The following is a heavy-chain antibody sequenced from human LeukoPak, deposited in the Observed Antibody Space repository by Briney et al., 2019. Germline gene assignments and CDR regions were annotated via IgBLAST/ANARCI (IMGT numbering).Heavy chain of an antibody. D-gene: IGHD1-1*01. CDR1: GLTFTDSY. Sequence: PGGSLRLSCAASGLTFTDSYMTWVRQAPGKGLEWLSYISGSGGDTNYADSVRGRFTISRDNAKNSPYLQMNSLRVEHTAVYYCARDPRTVRIWGQGTLVTVSS. J-gene: IGHJ4*02. CDR2: ISGSGGDT. CDR3: ARDPRTVRI. V-gene: IGHV3-11*06.